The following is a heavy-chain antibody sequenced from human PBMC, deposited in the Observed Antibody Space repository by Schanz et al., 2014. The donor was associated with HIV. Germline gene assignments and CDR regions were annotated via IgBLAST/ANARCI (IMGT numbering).Heavy chain of an antibody. CDR1: GFTFSRYG. J-gene: IGHJ4*02. CDR2: ISYDGSNK. D-gene: IGHD3-16*01. V-gene: IGHV3-33*05. CDR3: TRRDAYNYGL. Sequence: QVQLVESGGGVVQPGRSLRLSCAASGFTFSRYGMLWVRQAPGKGLEWVEVISYDGSNKYYADSVKGRFTISRDNSENTLYLQMNSLRVEDTAVYYCTRRDAYNYGLWGQGTLVTVSS.